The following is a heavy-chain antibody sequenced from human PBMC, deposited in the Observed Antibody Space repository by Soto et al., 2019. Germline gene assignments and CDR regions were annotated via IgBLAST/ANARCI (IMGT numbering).Heavy chain of an antibody. J-gene: IGHJ6*02. CDR2: INPSGGST. CDR3: ARAVVVVAAPYGMDV. Sequence: GASVKVSCKASGYTFTSYYMHWVRQAPGQGLEWMGIINPSGGSTSYAQKFQGRVTMTRDTSTSTVYMELSSLRSEDTAVYYCARAVVVVAAPYGMDVWGQGTTVTVSS. V-gene: IGHV1-46*01. CDR1: GYTFTSYY. D-gene: IGHD2-15*01.